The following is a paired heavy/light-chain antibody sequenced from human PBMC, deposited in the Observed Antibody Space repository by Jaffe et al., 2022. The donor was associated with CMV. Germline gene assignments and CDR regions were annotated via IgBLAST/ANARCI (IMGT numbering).Light chain of an antibody. CDR2: WAS. CDR3: QQYYRHPPT. CDR1: QSVLYSSNSKNY. J-gene: IGKJ1*01. V-gene: IGKV4-1*01. Sequence: DIVVTQSPDSLTVSLGERATINCKSSQSVLYSSNSKNYLAWYQHKPGQPPKLLIYWASTRQSGVPDRFSGSGSGTDFTLTISSLQAEDVAIYYCQQYYRHPPTFGQGTKVEIK.
Heavy chain of an antibody. CDR1: GYSFTTYW. J-gene: IGHJ3*02. V-gene: IGHV5-51*01. Sequence: EVQLVQSGAEVKKPGESLKISCKTSGYSFTTYWIGWVRQMPGKGLEYMGTIYPGDSDTRYSPPFQGHVIISVDQSTSTAYLQWNSLKASDTAMYYCARPDIISTPAGWSDGFDIWGQGTMVTVSS. CDR3: ARPDIISTPAGWSDGFDI. CDR2: IYPGDSDT. D-gene: IGHD2-15*01.